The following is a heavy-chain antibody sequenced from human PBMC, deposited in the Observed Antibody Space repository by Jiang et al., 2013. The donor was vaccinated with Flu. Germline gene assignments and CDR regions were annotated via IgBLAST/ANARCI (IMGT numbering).Heavy chain of an antibody. CDR2: VFHIGTT. CDR1: GASVSSYY. D-gene: IGHD2-15*01. CDR3: VAATMTPYGMDV. Sequence: GLVKTSETLSLTCTVSGASVSSYYWNWIRQPPGKGLEWIGYVFHIGTTNYNPSLKSRVTISLDTSKNQFSLKLNSVTAADTAVYYCVAATMTPYGMDVWGQGTTVAVFS. J-gene: IGHJ6*02. V-gene: IGHV4-59*08.